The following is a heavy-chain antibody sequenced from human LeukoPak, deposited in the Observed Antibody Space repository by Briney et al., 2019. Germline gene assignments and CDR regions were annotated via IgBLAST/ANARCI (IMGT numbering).Heavy chain of an antibody. D-gene: IGHD2-2*01. J-gene: IGHJ6*02. CDR2: IVVGSGNT. Sequence: SVKVSCKASGFTFTSSAVQWVRQARGQRLEWIGWIVVGSGNTNYAQKFQERVTITRDMSTSTAYMELSSLRSEDTAVYYCAAFSSTSYNYYYYGMDVWGQGTTVTVSS. V-gene: IGHV1-58*01. CDR1: GFTFTSSA. CDR3: AAFSSTSYNYYYYGMDV.